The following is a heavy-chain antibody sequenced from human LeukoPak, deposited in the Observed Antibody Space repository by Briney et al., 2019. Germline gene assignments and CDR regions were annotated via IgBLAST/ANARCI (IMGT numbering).Heavy chain of an antibody. D-gene: IGHD3-10*01. CDR3: ARIVDGSGNYYNNWFDP. J-gene: IGHJ5*02. CDR2: ISAYNGYT. V-gene: IGHV1-18*01. CDR1: GYTFTSYG. Sequence: ASVKVSCKASGYTFTSYGISWVRQAPGQGLEWMGWISAYNGYTNYAQKLQGRVTMTTDTSTSTAYMELRSLRSDDTAVYYCARIVDGSGNYYNNWFDPWGQGTLVTVSS.